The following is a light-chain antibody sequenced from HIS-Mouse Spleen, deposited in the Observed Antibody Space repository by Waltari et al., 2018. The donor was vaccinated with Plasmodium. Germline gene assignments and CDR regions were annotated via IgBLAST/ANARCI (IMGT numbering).Light chain of an antibody. CDR3: AAWDDSLNGVV. CDR2: SNN. Sequence: QSVLTQPPSASGTPGQRVTISCSGSISRIGGNTVNWYQQLPGTAPKLLIYSNNQRPSGVPDRFSGSKSGTSASLAISGLQSEDEADYYCAAWDDSLNGVVFAGGTKLTVL. CDR1: ISRIGGNT. V-gene: IGLV1-44*01. J-gene: IGLJ2*01.